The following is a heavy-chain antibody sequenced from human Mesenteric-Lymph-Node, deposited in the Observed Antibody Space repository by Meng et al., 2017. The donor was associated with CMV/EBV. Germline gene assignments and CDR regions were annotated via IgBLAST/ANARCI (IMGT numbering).Heavy chain of an antibody. Sequence: SCAASGFTFSSSWMHWVRQAPGKGLVWVSRIRSDGRTTDSADSVKGRFTISRDNAKNTLFLQMTGLRVEDTAVYYCVVQISGVVHWGQGSLVTVSS. D-gene: IGHD3-3*01. V-gene: IGHV3-74*01. CDR3: VVQISGVVH. J-gene: IGHJ4*02. CDR1: GFTFSSSW. CDR2: IRSDGRTT.